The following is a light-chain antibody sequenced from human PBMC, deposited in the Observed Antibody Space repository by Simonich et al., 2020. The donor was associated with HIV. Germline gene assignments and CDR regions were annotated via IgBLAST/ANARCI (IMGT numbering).Light chain of an antibody. V-gene: IGLV6-57*01. CDR1: SGSIASNY. CDR3: QSYDSSFWV. Sequence: NFMLTQPHFVSESPGKTVTISCTRSSGSIASNYVQWYQQRPGSSPTTVIYEENQRPSGVPDRFSGSIDSSSNSASLTISGLKTEDEADYYCQSYDSSFWVFGGGTKLTVL. J-gene: IGLJ3*02. CDR2: EEN.